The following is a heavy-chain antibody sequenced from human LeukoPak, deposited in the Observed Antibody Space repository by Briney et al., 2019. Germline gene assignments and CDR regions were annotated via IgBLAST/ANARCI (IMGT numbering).Heavy chain of an antibody. CDR3: ARLDINAYYFDY. D-gene: IGHD3-16*01. CDR2: IYPGDSDT. V-gene: IGHV5-51*01. J-gene: IGHJ4*02. Sequence: GESLKISCRGAAYSLTTYWIGWGRQMPGKGLEWMGIIYPGDSDTRYSPSFQGQVTISADKSTSTAYLQWSSLKASDTAMYYCARLDINAYYFDYWGQGTLVTVSS. CDR1: AYSLTTYW.